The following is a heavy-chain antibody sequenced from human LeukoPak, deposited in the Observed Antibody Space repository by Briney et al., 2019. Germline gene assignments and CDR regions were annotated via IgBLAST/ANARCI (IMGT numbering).Heavy chain of an antibody. Sequence: SETLSLTCAVYGGSFSGYYWSWIRQPPGKGLEWIGEINHSGSTNYNPSFKSRVTISVDTSKNQFSLKLSSVTAADTAVYYCARARRLHYYGSGSPGFDYWDQGTLVTVSS. CDR1: GGSFSGYY. V-gene: IGHV4-34*01. CDR3: ARARRLHYYGSGSPGFDY. CDR2: INHSGST. D-gene: IGHD3-10*01. J-gene: IGHJ4*02.